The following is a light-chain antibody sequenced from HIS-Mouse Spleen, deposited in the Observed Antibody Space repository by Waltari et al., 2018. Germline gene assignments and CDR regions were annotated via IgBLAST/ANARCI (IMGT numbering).Light chain of an antibody. J-gene: IGLJ2*01. CDR1: SSDVGGYNY. Sequence: QSALTQPPSASGSPGQSVTISCTGTSSDVGGYNYVSWYQQHPGKAPKLMIYEVSTGPSGVPESFSGSKSGNTASLTVSGLQAEDEADYYCSSYAGSNNFVVFGGGTKLTVL. CDR3: SSYAGSNNFVV. CDR2: EVS. V-gene: IGLV2-8*01.